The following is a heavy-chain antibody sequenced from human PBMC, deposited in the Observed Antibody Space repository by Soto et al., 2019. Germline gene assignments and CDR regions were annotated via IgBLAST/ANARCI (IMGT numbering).Heavy chain of an antibody. CDR2: INHSGST. Sequence: PSETLSLTCAVYGGSFSGYYWSWIRQPPGKGLEWIGEINHSGSTNYNPSLKSRVTISVDTSKNQFSLKLSSVTAADTAVYYCAGLGYCTNGVCYRLRQYYYYMDVWGKGTTVTVSS. V-gene: IGHV4-34*01. D-gene: IGHD2-8*01. J-gene: IGHJ6*03. CDR3: AGLGYCTNGVCYRLRQYYYYMDV. CDR1: GGSFSGYY.